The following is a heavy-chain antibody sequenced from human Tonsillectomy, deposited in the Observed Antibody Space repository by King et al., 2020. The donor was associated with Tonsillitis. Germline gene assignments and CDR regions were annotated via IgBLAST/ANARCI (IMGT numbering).Heavy chain of an antibody. CDR2: IYHSGSL. Sequence: VQLQESGPGLVKPSETLSLTGNVSGGSVSSGSYYWTWIRQPPGKGLEWIGYIYHSGSLRYNPSPNSRVTLSLYTSKNQFSLNLTSVTAADTAVYFCASRHDWDDYWGQGTLVTVSS. CDR1: GGSVSSGSYY. J-gene: IGHJ4*02. V-gene: IGHV4-61*01. CDR3: ASRHDWDDY. D-gene: IGHD3-9*01.